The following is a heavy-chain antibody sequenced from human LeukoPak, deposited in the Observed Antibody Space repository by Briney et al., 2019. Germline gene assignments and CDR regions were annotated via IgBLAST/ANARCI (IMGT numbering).Heavy chain of an antibody. CDR2: IYSGDST. V-gene: IGHV3-53*01. Sequence: GGSLRLSCAAAGFTVNASYVTWVRQAPGKGLECVSVIYSGDSTYYADSVKGRFTISRDNSKNTLYLQMNSLRAEDTAIYYCARVNKGHYLDYWGKGTLVTVSS. J-gene: IGHJ4*02. D-gene: IGHD1/OR15-1a*01. CDR1: GFTVNASY. CDR3: ARVNKGHYLDY.